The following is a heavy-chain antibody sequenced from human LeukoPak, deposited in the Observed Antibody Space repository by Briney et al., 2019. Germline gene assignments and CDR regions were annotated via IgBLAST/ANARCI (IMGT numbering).Heavy chain of an antibody. Sequence: ETLSLTCTVSGGSISSYYWSWIRQPPGKGLEWVAATSGSGVNSYYADSVRGRFTISRDNSQNTLYLQMDSLRAEDTALYYCAKEYSGYDFDYWGQGTLVTVSS. V-gene: IGHV3-23*01. J-gene: IGHJ4*02. D-gene: IGHD5-12*01. CDR1: GGSISSYY. CDR3: AKEYSGYDFDY. CDR2: TSGSGVNS.